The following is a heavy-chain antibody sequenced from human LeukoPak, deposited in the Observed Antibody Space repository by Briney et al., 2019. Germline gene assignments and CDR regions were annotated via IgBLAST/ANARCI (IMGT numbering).Heavy chain of an antibody. Sequence: SVKVSCKASGGTFSSYAISWVRQAPGQGLEWMGGIIPIFGTANYAQKFQGRVTMTRNTSISTAYMELSSLRSEDTAVYYCARRLRYFDWSFDYWGQGTLVTVSS. D-gene: IGHD3-9*01. CDR1: GGTFSSYA. CDR2: IIPIFGTA. V-gene: IGHV1-69*05. CDR3: ARRLRYFDWSFDY. J-gene: IGHJ4*02.